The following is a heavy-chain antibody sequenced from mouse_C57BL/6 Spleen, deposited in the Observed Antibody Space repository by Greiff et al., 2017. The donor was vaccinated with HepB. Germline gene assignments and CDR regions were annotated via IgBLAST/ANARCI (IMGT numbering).Heavy chain of an antibody. CDR1: GFSLTSYA. CDR3: ARNPSGRSYAMDY. Sequence: VKLMESGPGLVAPSQSLSITCTVSGFSLTSYAISWVRQPPGKGLEWLGVIWTGGGTNYNSALKSRLSISKDNSKSQVFLKMNSLQTDDTARYYCARNPSGRSYAMDYWGQGTSVTVSS. CDR2: IWTGGGT. V-gene: IGHV2-9-1*01. J-gene: IGHJ4*01. D-gene: IGHD3-1*01.